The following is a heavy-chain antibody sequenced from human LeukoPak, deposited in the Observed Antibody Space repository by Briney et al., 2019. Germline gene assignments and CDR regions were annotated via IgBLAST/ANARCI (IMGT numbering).Heavy chain of an antibody. CDR1: GGSITGYH. V-gene: IGHV4-4*08. Sequence: SETLSLTCTVSGGSITGYHWSWIRQPPGKGLEWIGYIYSNEATQYKPSLKSRVTISADTPKNQFSLNLTSVSAADTAIYYCARRNDFDIWGQGTMVTVSS. CDR3: ARRNDFDI. J-gene: IGHJ3*02. CDR2: IYSNEAT.